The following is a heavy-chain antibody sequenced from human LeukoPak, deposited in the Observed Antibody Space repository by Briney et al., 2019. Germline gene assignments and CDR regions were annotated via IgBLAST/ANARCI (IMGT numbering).Heavy chain of an antibody. CDR2: INHRGSS. V-gene: IGHV4-34*01. J-gene: IGHJ4*02. CDR1: GGSFSGYY. D-gene: IGHD3-9*01. Sequence: SETLSLTCAAYGGSFSGYYWSWIRQPLGKGLEWIGEINHRGSSNYNPSLKSRVTISVDTSKSQFSLKLSSVTAADTAVYYCTREGYDILTGYYIVDWGQGTLVTVSS. CDR3: TREGYDILTGYYIVD.